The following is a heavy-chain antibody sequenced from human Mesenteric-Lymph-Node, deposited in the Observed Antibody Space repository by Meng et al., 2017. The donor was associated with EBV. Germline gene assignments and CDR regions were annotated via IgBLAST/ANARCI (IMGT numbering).Heavy chain of an antibody. CDR1: GYRFIGYY. V-gene: IGHV1-2*06. CDR2: IDPYSGGT. D-gene: IGHD4-17*01. CDR3: ARSSDYGDYV. J-gene: IGHJ4*02. Sequence: VQLVQSGAEVKKTGASVKVSCEASGYRFIGYYLHWVRQVPGQGLEWMGRIDPYSGGTNYAQKFQDRVTMTRDTSISTAYMDLSRLTSDDTAVYYCARSSDYGDYVWGQGSLVTVSS.